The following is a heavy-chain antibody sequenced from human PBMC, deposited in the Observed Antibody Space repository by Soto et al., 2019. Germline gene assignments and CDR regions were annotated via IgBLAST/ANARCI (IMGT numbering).Heavy chain of an antibody. V-gene: IGHV4-59*12. D-gene: IGHD2-8*01. Sequence: PSDTLSLTCTDSGGSISSYYWSWIRQPPGKGLEWIGYIYHSGRTNYNPSLRSRVIISMDTSKNQFSLKLNSVTAADTAVYYCARGHDANDDWGRGTLVTVSS. J-gene: IGHJ4*01. CDR3: ARGHDANDD. CDR2: IYHSGRT. CDR1: GGSISSYY.